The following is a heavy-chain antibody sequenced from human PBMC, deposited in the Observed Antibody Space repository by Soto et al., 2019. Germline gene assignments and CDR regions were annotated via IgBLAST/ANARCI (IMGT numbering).Heavy chain of an antibody. D-gene: IGHD3-22*01. J-gene: IGHJ4*02. CDR3: ARTGYDRSGYLVEYYRDW. CDR2: ISNDGSNP. Sequence: QRLPGTAAGVPFRTYAMHWVRQARGRGLEWVAVISNDGSNPYYADSVKGRFTISRDNSKNTLYLQMNSLREEDTAVYYCARTGYDRSGYLVEYYRDWWGQGTLVTVSA. V-gene: IGHV3-30-3*01. CDR1: GVPFRTYA.